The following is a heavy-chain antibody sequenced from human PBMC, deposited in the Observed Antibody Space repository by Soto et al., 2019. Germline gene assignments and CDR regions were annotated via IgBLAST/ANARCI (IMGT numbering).Heavy chain of an antibody. CDR2: IYYSGST. CDR3: ARDSGDYGDYYGIDY. CDR1: GGSISSGGYY. D-gene: IGHD4-17*01. V-gene: IGHV4-31*03. Sequence: VQLQESGPGLVKPSQTLSLTCTVSGGSISSGGYYWSWIRQHPGKGREWIGYIYYSGSTYYNPSLKSRVTISVDTSKNQFSLKLSSVTAADTAVYYCARDSGDYGDYYGIDYWGQGTLVTVSS. J-gene: IGHJ4*02.